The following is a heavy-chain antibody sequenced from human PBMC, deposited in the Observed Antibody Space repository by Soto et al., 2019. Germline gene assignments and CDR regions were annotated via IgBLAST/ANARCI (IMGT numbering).Heavy chain of an antibody. V-gene: IGHV3-30-3*01. Sequence: GGSLRLSCGASGFTFRSYAMHWVRQAPGKGLEWVAVISYDGSNKYYADSVKGRFTISRDNSKNTLYLQMNSLRAEDTAVYYSARRVHTAMVPFFDYWGQGTLVTVSS. J-gene: IGHJ4*02. CDR1: GFTFRSYA. D-gene: IGHD5-18*01. CDR3: ARRVHTAMVPFFDY. CDR2: ISYDGSNK.